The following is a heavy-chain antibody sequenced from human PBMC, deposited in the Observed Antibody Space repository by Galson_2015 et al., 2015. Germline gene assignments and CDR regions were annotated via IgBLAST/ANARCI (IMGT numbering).Heavy chain of an antibody. CDR3: ARPRGEFCTSTSCYDENSFDP. D-gene: IGHD2-2*01. CDR1: GFTFSGSG. J-gene: IGHJ5*02. CDR2: IRSKANNYAT. Sequence: SLRLSCAASGFTFSGSGMHWVRQASGKGLEWVGRIRSKANNYATTYAASVKGRFIISRDDSKNTAYLQMNSLKTEDTAVYYCARPRGEFCTSTSCYDENSFDPWGQGTLVTVSS. V-gene: IGHV3-73*01.